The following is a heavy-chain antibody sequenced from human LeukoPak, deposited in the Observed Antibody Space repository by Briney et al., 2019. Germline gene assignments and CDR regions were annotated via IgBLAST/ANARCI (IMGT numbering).Heavy chain of an antibody. CDR3: ARQTAMGRSGDY. Sequence: GESLKISCKASGYSFTSYWIGWVRQMPGKGLEWMGIIDPSDSETRYTPSFQGQVTISVDKSLTAADLQWNSLKASDTAMYYCARQTAMGRSGDYWGQGTLVTVSS. J-gene: IGHJ4*02. V-gene: IGHV5-51*01. CDR2: IDPSDSET. CDR1: GYSFTSYW. D-gene: IGHD5-18*01.